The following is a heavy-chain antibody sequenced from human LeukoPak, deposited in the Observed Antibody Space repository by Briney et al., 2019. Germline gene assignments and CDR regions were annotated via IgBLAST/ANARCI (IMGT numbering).Heavy chain of an antibody. CDR2: IHPSGST. D-gene: IGHD3-10*01. J-gene: IGHJ4*02. CDR1: GDSISSYY. Sequence: SETLSLTCTVSGDSISSYYWSWVRQPAGKGLEWIGRIHPSGSTNYNPSLKSRVTLSVDTSKNQFSLKLSSVTAADTAVYYCARGPPNYYGSGSYYPDYFDYWGQGTLVTVSS. CDR3: ARGPPNYYGSGSYYPDYFDY. V-gene: IGHV4-4*07.